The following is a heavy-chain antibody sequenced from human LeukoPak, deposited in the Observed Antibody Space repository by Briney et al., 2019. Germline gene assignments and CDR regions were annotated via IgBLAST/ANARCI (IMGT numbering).Heavy chain of an antibody. Sequence: ASVKVSCKVSGYTLTELSMHWVRQAPGKGLEWMGGFDPEDGETIYAQKFQGRVTMTEDTSTDTAYMELSSLRSEDTAVYYCATRPTYWGIAVAAAGEGVYFDYWAREPWSPSPQ. CDR1: GYTLTELS. CDR3: ATRPTYWGIAVAAAGEGVYFDY. V-gene: IGHV1-24*01. CDR2: FDPEDGET. D-gene: IGHD6-19*01. J-gene: IGHJ4*02.